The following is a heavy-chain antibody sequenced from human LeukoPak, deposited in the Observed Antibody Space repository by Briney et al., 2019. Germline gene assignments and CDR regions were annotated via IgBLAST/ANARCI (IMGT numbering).Heavy chain of an antibody. Sequence: PSETLSLTCTVSGGSISSGCYYWSWIPQHPGKGLEWIMYIYYSGSTYYNPSLKSRVTISVDTSKNQFSLKLSSVTAADTAVYYCARAGTDFWSGYYLFDYWGQGTLVTVSS. D-gene: IGHD3-3*01. CDR2: IYYSGST. V-gene: IGHV4-31*03. CDR3: ARAGTDFWSGYYLFDY. CDR1: GGSISSGCYY. J-gene: IGHJ4*02.